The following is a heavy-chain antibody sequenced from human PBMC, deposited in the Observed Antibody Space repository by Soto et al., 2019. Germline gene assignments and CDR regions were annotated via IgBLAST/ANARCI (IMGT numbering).Heavy chain of an antibody. CDR3: ARDPGSGSR. CDR1: GFTFSSYT. V-gene: IGHV3-21*01. Sequence: GSLRLSCAVSGFTFSSYTMNWVRQAPGKGLEWVSSITSSGYTYYADSVKGRFTISRDNAKNSLYLQMNSLRAEDTAVYYCARDPGSGSRWGQGTLVTVSS. J-gene: IGHJ4*02. CDR2: ITSSGYT. D-gene: IGHD6-19*01.